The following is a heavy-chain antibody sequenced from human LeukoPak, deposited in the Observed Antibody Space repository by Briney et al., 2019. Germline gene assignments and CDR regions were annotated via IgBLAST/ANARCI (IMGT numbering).Heavy chain of an antibody. V-gene: IGHV3-21*01. Sequence: PGGSLRLSCAASGFTFSSYSMNWVRQAPGKGLEWVSSISSSSSYIYYADSVKGRFTISRDNAKNSLYLQMNSLRAEDTAVYYCERDDMVRGVMENWFDPWGQGTLVTVSS. D-gene: IGHD3-10*01. CDR2: ISSSSSYI. CDR1: GFTFSSYS. J-gene: IGHJ5*02. CDR3: ERDDMVRGVMENWFDP.